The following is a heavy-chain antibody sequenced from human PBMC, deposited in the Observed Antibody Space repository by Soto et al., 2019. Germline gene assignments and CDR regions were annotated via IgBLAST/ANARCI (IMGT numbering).Heavy chain of an antibody. CDR1: GGTFSSYT. V-gene: IGHV1-69*02. CDR3: ARARFGEDNVNLFDP. CDR2: IIPILGIA. Sequence: SVKVSCKASGGTFSSYTISWVRQAPGQGLEWMGRIIPILGIANYAQKFQGRVTITADKSTSTAYMELSSLRSEDTAVYYCARARFGEDNVNLFDPWGQGTLVTVSS. J-gene: IGHJ5*02. D-gene: IGHD3-10*01.